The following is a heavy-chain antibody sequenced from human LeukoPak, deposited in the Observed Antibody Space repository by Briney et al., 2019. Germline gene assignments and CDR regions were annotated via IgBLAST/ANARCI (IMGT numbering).Heavy chain of an antibody. J-gene: IGHJ4*02. Sequence: GRSLRLSCAASGFTFSDYAMHWVRQAPGKGLVWVSRINSDGSSTSYADSVKGRFTISRDNAKNTLYLQMNSLRAEDTAVYYCARDQYYYDSSGYYVPGFADYWGQGTLVTVSS. CDR1: GFTFSDYA. V-gene: IGHV3-74*01. CDR2: INSDGSST. D-gene: IGHD3-22*01. CDR3: ARDQYYYDSSGYYVPGFADY.